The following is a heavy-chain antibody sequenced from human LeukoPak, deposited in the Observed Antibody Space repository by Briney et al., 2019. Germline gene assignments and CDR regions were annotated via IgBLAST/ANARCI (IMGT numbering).Heavy chain of an antibody. Sequence: GGSLRLSCAASGFTFSTYNMNWVRQAPGKGLEWVSYISSSSSTIYYADSVKGRFTISRDNAKNSLYLQMNSLRAEDTAVYYCARVGGKGSDDAFDIWGQGTMVTVSS. CDR3: ARVGGKGSDDAFDI. CDR2: ISSSSSTI. V-gene: IGHV3-48*04. D-gene: IGHD1-1*01. J-gene: IGHJ3*02. CDR1: GFTFSTYN.